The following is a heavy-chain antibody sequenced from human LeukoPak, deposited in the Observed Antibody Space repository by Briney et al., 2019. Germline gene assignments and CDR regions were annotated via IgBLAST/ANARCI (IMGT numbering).Heavy chain of an antibody. CDR1: GFTFSSYA. Sequence: GGSLRFSCAASGFTFSSYAMNWVRQAPGKGLEWVSYISSSSSTIYYADSVKGRFTISRDNAKNSLYLQMNSLRAEDTAVYYCAREFSGSNYGFPFDYWGQGTLVTVSS. V-gene: IGHV3-48*01. D-gene: IGHD1-26*01. CDR2: ISSSSSTI. CDR3: AREFSGSNYGFPFDY. J-gene: IGHJ4*02.